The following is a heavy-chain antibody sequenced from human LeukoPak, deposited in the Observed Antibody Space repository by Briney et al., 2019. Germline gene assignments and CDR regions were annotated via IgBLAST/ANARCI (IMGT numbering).Heavy chain of an antibody. V-gene: IGHV4-34*01. CDR3: ASLLLKTD. Sequence: SETLSLTCAVYGGSFSGYYWSWIRQPPGKGLEWIGELNHSGSTNYNPSLKSRVTISVDTSKNQFSLKLSSVTAADTAVYYCASLLLKTDWGQGTLVTVSS. J-gene: IGHJ4*02. CDR2: LNHSGST. CDR1: GGSFSGYY.